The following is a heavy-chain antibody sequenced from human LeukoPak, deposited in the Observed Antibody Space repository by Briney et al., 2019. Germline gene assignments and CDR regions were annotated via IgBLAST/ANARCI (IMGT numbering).Heavy chain of an antibody. D-gene: IGHD6-19*01. Sequence: PGGSLRLSCAASGVTFSSYSMNWVRQAPGKGLEWVSSISSSSSYIYYADSVKGRFTISRDNAKNSLYLQMNSLKTEDTAVYYCAREGGWSQGRYYWGQGTLVTVSS. CDR1: GVTFSSYS. CDR2: ISSSSSYI. CDR3: AREGGWSQGRYY. V-gene: IGHV3-21*03. J-gene: IGHJ4*02.